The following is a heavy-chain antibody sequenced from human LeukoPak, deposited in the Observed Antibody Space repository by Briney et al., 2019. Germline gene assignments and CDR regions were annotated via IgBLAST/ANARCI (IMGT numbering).Heavy chain of an antibody. CDR2: ISSSSSYI. CDR1: GFTFSSYS. Sequence: GGSLRLSCAASGFTFSSYSMNWVRQAPGKGLEWVSSISSSSSYIYYADSVKGRFTISRDNSKNTLYLQMNSLRAEDTAVYYCAKAERVAAAGNGDYYYYYMDVWGKGTTVTVSS. D-gene: IGHD6-13*01. CDR3: AKAERVAAAGNGDYYYYYMDV. V-gene: IGHV3-21*01. J-gene: IGHJ6*03.